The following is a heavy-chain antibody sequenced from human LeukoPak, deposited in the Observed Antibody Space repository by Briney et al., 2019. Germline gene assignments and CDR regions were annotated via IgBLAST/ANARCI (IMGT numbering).Heavy chain of an antibody. CDR3: ATDRGYGDYDAFDI. D-gene: IGHD4-17*01. V-gene: IGHV1-24*01. CDR2: FDPEDGET. J-gene: IGHJ3*02. CDR1: GYTLTELS. Sequence: ASVKVSCKVSGYTLTELSMHWVRQAPGKGLEWMGGFDPEDGETIYAQKFQGRVTMTEDTSTDTAYMELSSPRSEDTAVYYCATDRGYGDYDAFDIWGQGTMVTVSS.